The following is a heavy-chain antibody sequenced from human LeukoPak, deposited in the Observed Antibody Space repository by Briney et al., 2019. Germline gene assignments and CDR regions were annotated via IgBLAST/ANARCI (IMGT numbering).Heavy chain of an antibody. V-gene: IGHV1-2*04. CDR3: ARALLLGCSGGSCYPSYYYYGMDV. CDR1: GYTFTGYN. Sequence: ASVKVSCKASGYTFTGYNMHWVGQAPGQGLEGRGGINPTMVGTNNAQKFQGWVTMTRDTSISTAYMELSRLRSDDTAVYYCARALLLGCSGGSCYPSYYYYGMDVWGQGTTVTVSS. D-gene: IGHD2-15*01. CDR2: INPTMVGT. J-gene: IGHJ6*02.